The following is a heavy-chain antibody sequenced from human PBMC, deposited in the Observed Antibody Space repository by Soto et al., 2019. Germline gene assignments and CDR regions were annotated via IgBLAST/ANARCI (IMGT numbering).Heavy chain of an antibody. CDR3: ARDLLTNYFDY. V-gene: IGHV4-31*03. D-gene: IGHD7-27*01. Sequence: SETLSLTCTVSGGSISSGGYYWSWIRQHPGKGLEWIGYICYSGSTYYNPSLKSRVTISVDTSKNQFSLKLSSVTAADTAVYYCARDLLTNYFDYWGQGXLVTVYS. J-gene: IGHJ4*02. CDR1: GGSISSGGYY. CDR2: ICYSGST.